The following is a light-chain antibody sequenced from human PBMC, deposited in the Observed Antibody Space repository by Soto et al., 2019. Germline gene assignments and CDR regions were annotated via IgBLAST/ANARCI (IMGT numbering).Light chain of an antibody. CDR2: EVS. J-gene: IGKJ1*01. CDR1: ESINKW. CDR3: QHYSGDRAT. Sequence: DIHLTQSPATLSASVGDRVTISCRASESINKWLAWYQHRPGEGPKLLIYEVSTLHTGVPPRFSGSGSGTEFTLTIGSLRPDDFATYYCQHYSGDRATFGQGTKVEI. V-gene: IGKV1-5*03.